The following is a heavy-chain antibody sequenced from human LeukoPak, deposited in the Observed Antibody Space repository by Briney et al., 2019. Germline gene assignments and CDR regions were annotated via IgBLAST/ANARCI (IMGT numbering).Heavy chain of an antibody. CDR2: ISGSGVSI. D-gene: IGHD3-10*01. CDR3: AKVGWYGDLEH. CDR1: GFPFGTYG. V-gene: IGHV3-23*01. Sequence: GGSLRLSCEGSGFPFGTYGMTWVRHAPGRGLEWVATISGSGVSIYYVDSVKDRFTISRDNNENTVSLQMNSLRVEDTALYYCAKVGWYGDLEHWGQGTQVAVSS. J-gene: IGHJ1*01.